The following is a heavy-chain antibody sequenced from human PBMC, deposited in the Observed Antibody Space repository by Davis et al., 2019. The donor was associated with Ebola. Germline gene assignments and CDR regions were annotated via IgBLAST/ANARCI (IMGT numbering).Heavy chain of an antibody. D-gene: IGHD3-16*01. CDR1: GFTFGDYA. J-gene: IGHJ4*02. V-gene: IGHV3-23*01. CDR3: AKEGGEGDFDY. CDR2: ISGSGGST. Sequence: GESLKISCTASGFTFGDYAMSWVRQAPGKGLEWVSAISGSGGSTYYADSVKGRFTISRDNSKNTLYLQMNSLRAEDTAVYYCAKEGGEGDFDYWGQGTLVTVSS.